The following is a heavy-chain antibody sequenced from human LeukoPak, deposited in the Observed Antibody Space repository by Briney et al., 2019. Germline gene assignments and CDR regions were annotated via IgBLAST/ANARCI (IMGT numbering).Heavy chain of an antibody. CDR2: IYHSGST. D-gene: IGHD2-15*01. CDR1: GYSLSSGYY. V-gene: IGHV4-38-2*02. CDR3: ARDLCSGGSCYPGWLDP. Sequence: PSETLSLTCTVSGYSLSSGYYWGWIRQPPGKGLEWIGSIYHSGSTYYNPSLKSRVTISVDTSKNQFSLKLSSVTPADTAVYYCARDLCSGGSCYPGWLDPWGQGTLVTVSS. J-gene: IGHJ5*02.